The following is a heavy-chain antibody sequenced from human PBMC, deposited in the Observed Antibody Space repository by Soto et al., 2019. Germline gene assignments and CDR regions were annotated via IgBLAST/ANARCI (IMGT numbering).Heavy chain of an antibody. CDR1: GYSFTDYH. CDR2: ISAYNGNT. V-gene: IGHV1-18*04. D-gene: IGHD6-13*01. CDR3: ARDRGSSWYSPAYYFDY. Sequence: ASVKVSCKASGYSFTDYHIHWVRQAPGQGLEWLGWISAYNGNTNYAQKLQGRVTMTTDTSTSTAYMELRSLRSDDTAVYYCARDRGSSWYSPAYYFDYWGQGTLVTVSS. J-gene: IGHJ4*02.